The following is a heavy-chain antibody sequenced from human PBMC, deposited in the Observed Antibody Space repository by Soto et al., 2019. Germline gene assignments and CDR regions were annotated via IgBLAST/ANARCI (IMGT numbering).Heavy chain of an antibody. CDR3: ARERYSYGLGRY. D-gene: IGHD5-18*01. J-gene: IGHJ4*02. CDR1: GFTFSSFG. V-gene: IGHV3-48*01. CDR2: IGSSSSTI. Sequence: EVQLVESGRGLVQPGGSLRLSCAASGFTFSSFGMNWVRQAPGKGLEWLSYIGSSSSTIYYADSVKGRFTISRDNAKNSLYLQMNSLRAEDTAVYYCARERYSYGLGRYWGQGTLVTVSS.